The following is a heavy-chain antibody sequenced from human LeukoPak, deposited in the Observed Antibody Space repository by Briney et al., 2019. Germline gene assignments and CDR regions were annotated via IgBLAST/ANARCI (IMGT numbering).Heavy chain of an antibody. J-gene: IGHJ4*02. V-gene: IGHV3-48*03. D-gene: IGHD1-20*01. CDR3: ARDRAITGSDY. CDR2: ISSSGSTI. Sequence: GGSLRLSCAASGFTFSSYEMNWVRQAPGKGREGVSYISSSGSTIYYADSVKGRFTISRDNAKNSLYLQMNSLRAEDTAVYYCARDRAITGSDYWGQGTLVTVSS. CDR1: GFTFSSYE.